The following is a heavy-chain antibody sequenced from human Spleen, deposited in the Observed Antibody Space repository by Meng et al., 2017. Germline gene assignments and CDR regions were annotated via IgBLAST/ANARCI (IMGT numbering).Heavy chain of an antibody. CDR3: ARLSSSRPGAFDV. J-gene: IGHJ3*01. V-gene: IGHV5-51*01. Sequence: KVSCKGSGYSFTSYWIGWVRQLPGKGLEWMGIIYPTDSDIRYSPSFQGQVTISADRSISTAYLQWSSLKASDTAMYYCARLSSSRPGAFDVWGQGTMVTVSS. D-gene: IGHD6-6*01. CDR1: GYSFTSYW. CDR2: IYPTDSDI.